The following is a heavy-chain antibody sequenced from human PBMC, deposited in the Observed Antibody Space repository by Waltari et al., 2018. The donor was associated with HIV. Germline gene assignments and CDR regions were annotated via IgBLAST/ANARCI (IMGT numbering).Heavy chain of an antibody. D-gene: IGHD3-10*01. CDR3: ARGGFYGSGSKVN. V-gene: IGHV3-7*04. J-gene: IGHJ4*02. Sequence: EVQLVESGGGLVQPGGSLRLSCAASGFTFSSYWMSWVRQAPGKGVEWVANIKEGGSVKDYGDSGNGRFTISRDNAENSLDLQMNGLMAEGTAVYYCARGGFYGSGSKVNWGQGTLVTVSS. CDR2: IKEGGSVK. CDR1: GFTFSSYW.